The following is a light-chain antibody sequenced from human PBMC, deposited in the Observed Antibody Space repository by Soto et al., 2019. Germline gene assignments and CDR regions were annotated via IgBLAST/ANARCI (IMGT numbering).Light chain of an antibody. Sequence: AIQMTQSPSSLSASVGDRVTITCRASQGIGNDLAWYQQKPGKAPKLLIYAASTLQSGVPSRFGGNGSGTDFTLTISSLQPGDLASYYCLQDFHFPLSFGGGTKVEIK. CDR3: LQDFHFPLS. CDR2: AAS. CDR1: QGIGND. V-gene: IGKV1-6*02. J-gene: IGKJ4*01.